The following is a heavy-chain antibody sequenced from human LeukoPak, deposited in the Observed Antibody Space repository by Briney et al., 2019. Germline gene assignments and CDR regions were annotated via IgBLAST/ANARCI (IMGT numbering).Heavy chain of an antibody. J-gene: IGHJ5*02. D-gene: IGHD3-3*01. V-gene: IGHV4-34*01. CDR3: ARGPITIFGVVIRTPKSNWFDP. CDR1: GGSFSGYY. CDR2: INHSGST. Sequence: PSETLSLTCAVYGGSFSGYYWSWIRQPPGKGLEWIGEINHSGSTNYNPSLKSRVTISVDTSKNQFSLKLSSVTAADTAVYYCARGPITIFGVVIRTPKSNWFDPRGQGTLVTVSS.